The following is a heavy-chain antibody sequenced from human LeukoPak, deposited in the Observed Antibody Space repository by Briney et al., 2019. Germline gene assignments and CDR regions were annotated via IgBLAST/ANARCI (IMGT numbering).Heavy chain of an antibody. D-gene: IGHD3-3*01. CDR3: ARAVDFWSGYPQPNWFDP. CDR1: GFTFSSYA. V-gene: IGHV3-23*01. Sequence: GGSLRLSCAASGFTFSSYAMSGVRQAPGKGLEWVSTMSTSGGSTYYAESVKGRFTISRDNSKNTLFLHMNSLRAEDTAVYYCARAVDFWSGYPQPNWFDPWGQGTLVTVSS. J-gene: IGHJ5*02. CDR2: MSTSGGST.